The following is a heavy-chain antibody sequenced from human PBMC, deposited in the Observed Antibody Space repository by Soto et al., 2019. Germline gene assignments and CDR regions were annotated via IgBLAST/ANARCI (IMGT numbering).Heavy chain of an antibody. J-gene: IGHJ5*02. Sequence: PSETLSLTCTVSGGSISSSYWSWIRQPPGKGLEWIGYIYYSGNTNYNPSLKSRVTISVDTSKSQFSLRLSSVTAADTAVYYCARVPWGINPYFDPWGQGTLVTV. CDR3: ARVPWGINPYFDP. CDR1: GGSISSSY. D-gene: IGHD3-16*01. V-gene: IGHV4-59*01. CDR2: IYYSGNT.